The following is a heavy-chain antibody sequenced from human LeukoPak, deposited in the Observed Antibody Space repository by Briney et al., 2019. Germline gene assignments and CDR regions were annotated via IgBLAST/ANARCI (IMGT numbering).Heavy chain of an antibody. V-gene: IGHV3-30*02. CDR2: IRHDGSNK. D-gene: IGHD3-10*01. Sequence: GGSLRLSCAASGFTFSSYGMHWVRQAPGKGLEWVAFIRHDGSNKYYADSVKGRFTISRDNSKNTLYLQMNSLRAEDTAVYYCARVYYGSGSLYYYYYYMDVWGKGTTVTISS. CDR1: GFTFSSYG. CDR3: ARVYYGSGSLYYYYYYMDV. J-gene: IGHJ6*03.